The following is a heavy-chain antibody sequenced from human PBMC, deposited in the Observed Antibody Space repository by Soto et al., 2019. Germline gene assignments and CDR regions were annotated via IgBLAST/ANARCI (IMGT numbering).Heavy chain of an antibody. CDR2: ISSSSSYI. CDR1: GFTFSSYS. CDR3: ARAGAAAGPYYYGMDV. Sequence: GGSLRLSCAASGFTFSSYSMNWVRQAPGKGLEWVSSISSSSSYIYYADSVKGRFTISRDNAKNSLYLQMNSLRAEDTAVYYCARAGAAAGPYYYGMDVWGQGTTVTVSS. V-gene: IGHV3-21*01. D-gene: IGHD6-13*01. J-gene: IGHJ6*02.